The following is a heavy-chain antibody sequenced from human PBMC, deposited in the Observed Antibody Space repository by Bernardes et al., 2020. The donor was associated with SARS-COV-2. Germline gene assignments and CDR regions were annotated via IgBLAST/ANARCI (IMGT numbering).Heavy chain of an antibody. D-gene: IGHD3-3*01. CDR3: ARNDFWSGLGLDV. CDR1: GDSISSGHFY. Sequence: SETLSLTCTVSGDSISSGHFYWSWIRQPPGKGLEWIGYIYYSGSTYYSPSLQSRVSISLDTSKTQISLSLRSVTAADTAVYYCARNDFWSGLGLDVWGPGTTVTVS. V-gene: IGHV4-30-4*01. J-gene: IGHJ6*02. CDR2: IYYSGST.